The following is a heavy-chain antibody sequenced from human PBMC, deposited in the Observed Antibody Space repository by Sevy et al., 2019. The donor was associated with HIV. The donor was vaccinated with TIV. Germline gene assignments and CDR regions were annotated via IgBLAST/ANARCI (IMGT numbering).Heavy chain of an antibody. Sequence: GGSLRLSCAASGFTFSNHGMHWVRQAPGKGLEWVAFIRYDGNNEYYGDSVKGRFNISRDNSKDTLYLQMNSLRPEDTAVYFCAKDRKVLLVVYAIPFDVFDIWGHGTMVTVSS. CDR1: GFTFSNHG. CDR2: IRYDGNNE. V-gene: IGHV3-30*02. CDR3: AKDRKVLLVVYAIPFDVFDI. J-gene: IGHJ3*02. D-gene: IGHD2-8*02.